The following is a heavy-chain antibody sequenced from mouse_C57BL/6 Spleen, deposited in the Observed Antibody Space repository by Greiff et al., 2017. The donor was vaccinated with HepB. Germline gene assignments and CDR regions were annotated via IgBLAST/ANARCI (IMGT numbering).Heavy chain of an antibody. J-gene: IGHJ2*01. CDR3: ARGHYGSSYPYYFDY. Sequence: EVQVVESGGGLVKPGGSLKLSCAASGFTFSDYGMHWVRQAPEKGLEWVAYISSGSSTIYYADTVKGRFTISRDNAKNTLFLQMTSLRSEDTAMYYCARGHYGSSYPYYFDYWGQGTTLTVSS. V-gene: IGHV5-17*01. D-gene: IGHD1-1*01. CDR2: ISSGSSTI. CDR1: GFTFSDYG.